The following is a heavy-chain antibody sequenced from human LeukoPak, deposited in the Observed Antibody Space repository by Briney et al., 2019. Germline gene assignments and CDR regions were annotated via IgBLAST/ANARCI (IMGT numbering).Heavy chain of an antibody. CDR3: ARKIVVGPAEYFQN. Sequence: PGGSLRLSCAASGFTFSSYSMSWVRQTPGKGLEWVANINKDGSEKYYMDSVRGRFNISRDNSKNSLSLQMNSLRVEDTAEYYCARKIVVGPAEYFQNWGQGTLVTVSS. V-gene: IGHV3-7*01. J-gene: IGHJ1*01. CDR2: INKDGSEK. D-gene: IGHD3-22*01. CDR1: GFTFSSYS.